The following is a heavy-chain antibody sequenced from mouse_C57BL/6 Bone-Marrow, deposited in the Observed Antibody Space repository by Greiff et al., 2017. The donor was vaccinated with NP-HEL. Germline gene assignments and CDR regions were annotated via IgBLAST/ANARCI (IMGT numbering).Heavy chain of an antibody. Sequence: VQLQQSGAELVRPGTSVKVSCKASGYAFTNYLIDWVKQRPGQGLEWIGLINPGSGGTNYNEKFKGKATLTADKSSSTAYMQRSSLTSEDSAVYFCGRGGIYYDYAWFAYWGQGTLVTVSA. D-gene: IGHD2-4*01. CDR2: INPGSGGT. V-gene: IGHV1-54*01. CDR1: GYAFTNYL. J-gene: IGHJ3*01. CDR3: GRGGIYYDYAWFAY.